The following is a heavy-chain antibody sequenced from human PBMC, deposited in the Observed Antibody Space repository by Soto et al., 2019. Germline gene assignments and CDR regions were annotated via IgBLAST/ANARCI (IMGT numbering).Heavy chain of an antibody. CDR2: INSDGSST. J-gene: IGHJ4*02. V-gene: IGHV3-74*01. CDR3: VRTSLVVAAATREDY. D-gene: IGHD2-15*01. CDR1: GFTFSSYW. Sequence: EVQLVESGGGLVQPGGSLRLSCAASGFTFSSYWMHWVRQAPGKGLVWVSRINSDGSSTSYADSVKGRVTISRDNAKNTLYLQMNILRAEDTAVYYCVRTSLVVAAATREDYWGQGTLVTVSS.